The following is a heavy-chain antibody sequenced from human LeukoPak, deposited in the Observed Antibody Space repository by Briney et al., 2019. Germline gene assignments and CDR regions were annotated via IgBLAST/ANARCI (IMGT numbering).Heavy chain of an antibody. CDR2: INPNSGGT. V-gene: IGHV1-2*06. J-gene: IGHJ4*02. CDR1: GYTFTGYY. D-gene: IGHD3-22*01. CDR3: ARVVLDHYYDSSGYLGTLDY. Sequence: ASVKVSCKASGYTFTGYYMHWVRQAPGQGLEWMERINPNSGGTNYAQKFQGRVTMTTDTSTSTAYMELRSLRSDDTAVYYCARVVLDHYYDSSGYLGTLDYWGQGTLVTVSS.